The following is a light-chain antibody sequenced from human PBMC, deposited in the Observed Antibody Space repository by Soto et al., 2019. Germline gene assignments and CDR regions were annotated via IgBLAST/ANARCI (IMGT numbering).Light chain of an antibody. Sequence: DIQMTQSPSSLSASVGDRVTITCRASQVISNYLAWYQQKPGKVPKLLIYAASTLQSGVPSRFSGSGSGTDFTLTISSLQPEDVATYYCQKYNSVPLTFGGGTKVEIK. CDR3: QKYNSVPLT. CDR1: QVISNY. J-gene: IGKJ4*01. CDR2: AAS. V-gene: IGKV1-27*01.